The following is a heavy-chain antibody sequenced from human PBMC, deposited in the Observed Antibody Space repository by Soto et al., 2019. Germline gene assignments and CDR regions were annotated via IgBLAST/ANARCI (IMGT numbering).Heavy chain of an antibody. CDR2: ISQSGNT. CDR3: ARAPKVSGSSQTRPDF. V-gene: IGHV4-34*01. J-gene: IGHJ4*02. CDR1: SGSFSGYY. Sequence: NPSETLSLTCSIYSGSFSGYYWSWIRQPPGKGLEWNGEISQSGNTNYSPSLKSRVSISIDTSKKQFSLNLASVSAADTAVYYCARAPKVSGSSQTRPDFWGQGTLVTVSS. D-gene: IGHD6-6*01.